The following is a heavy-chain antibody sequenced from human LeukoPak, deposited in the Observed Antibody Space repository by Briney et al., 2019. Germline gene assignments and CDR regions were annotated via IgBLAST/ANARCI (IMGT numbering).Heavy chain of an antibody. CDR3: ATRNCSSTSCYGGWRYYYYYMDV. Sequence: LETLSLTCSVSGYSIGSGYEWGWIRQPPGKRLEWIGRIYTRGGTNYNPSLKSRVTMSVDTSQNQFSLKLSSLTAADTAVYYCATRNCSSTSCYGGWRYYYYYMDVWGKGTTVTVSS. D-gene: IGHD2-2*01. J-gene: IGHJ6*03. CDR2: IYTRGGT. V-gene: IGHV4-38-2*02. CDR1: GYSIGSGYE.